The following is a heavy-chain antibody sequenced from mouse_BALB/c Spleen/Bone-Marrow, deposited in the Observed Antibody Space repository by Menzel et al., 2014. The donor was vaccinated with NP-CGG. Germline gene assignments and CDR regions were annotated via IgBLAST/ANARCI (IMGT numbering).Heavy chain of an antibody. Sequence: VQLQQSGPGLVAPSQSLSITCTVSGFSLTSYGVHWVRQPPGKGLEWLGVIWAGGSTNYNSALMSRLSISKDNSKSQVFLKMNSLQTGDTAMYYCARDLYYDYDEGFAYWGQGTLVTVSA. CDR2: IWAGGST. CDR1: GFSLTSYG. V-gene: IGHV2-9*02. D-gene: IGHD2-4*01. J-gene: IGHJ3*01. CDR3: ARDLYYDYDEGFAY.